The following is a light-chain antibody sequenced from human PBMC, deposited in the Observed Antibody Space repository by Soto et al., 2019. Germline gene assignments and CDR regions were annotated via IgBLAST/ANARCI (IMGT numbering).Light chain of an antibody. Sequence: EILMTQSPATLSVSPRARATLSGRASQSVSSNLAWYQQKPGQAPRLLIYGASTRATGIPARFSGSGSGTEFTLTISSLQSEDFAVYYCQQYNNWPRWTFGQGTKVDIK. V-gene: IGKV3-15*01. CDR1: QSVSSN. J-gene: IGKJ1*01. CDR2: GAS. CDR3: QQYNNWPRWT.